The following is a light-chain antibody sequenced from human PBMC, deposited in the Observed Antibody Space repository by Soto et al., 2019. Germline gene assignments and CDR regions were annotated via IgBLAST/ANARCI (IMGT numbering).Light chain of an antibody. V-gene: IGLV2-14*03. CDR3: SSYTSSSTVSVI. CDR1: SSDAGGYDY. CDR2: DVS. J-gene: IGLJ2*01. Sequence: QSALTQPASVSGSPGQSITISCTGTSSDAGGYDYVSWYQQHPGKAPKFMIYDVSNRPSGVSNRFSGSKSGNTASLTISGLQAEDEADYYCSSYTSSSTVSVIFGGGTKVTVL.